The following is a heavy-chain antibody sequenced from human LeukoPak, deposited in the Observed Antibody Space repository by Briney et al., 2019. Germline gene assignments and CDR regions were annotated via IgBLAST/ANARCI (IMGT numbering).Heavy chain of an antibody. D-gene: IGHD4-17*01. Sequence: SETLSLTCTVSGGSISSYYWSWIRQPPGKGLEWIGCIYYSGSTNYNTSLKSRVTISVDTSKNQFSLKLTSVTAADTALYYCARDRGYGDYDDAFDIWGQGTMVTVSS. J-gene: IGHJ3*02. CDR1: GGSISSYY. CDR2: IYYSGST. CDR3: ARDRGYGDYDDAFDI. V-gene: IGHV4-59*01.